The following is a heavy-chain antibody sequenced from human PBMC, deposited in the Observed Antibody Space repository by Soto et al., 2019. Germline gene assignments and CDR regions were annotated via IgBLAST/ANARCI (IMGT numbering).Heavy chain of an antibody. CDR1: GGSISSRSHY. CDR2: SFYRGST. D-gene: IGHD3-3*01. CDR3: ATADGLGVVTQFFEY. Sequence: PSETLSLTCTVSGGSISSRSHYWGWIRQSPGKHLEWIGSSFYRGSTHYNPSLKTRVTISVDTSKNQVSLKLYSVTAADTAVYYCATADGLGVVTQFFEYWGQGILVTVSS. V-gene: IGHV4-39*01. J-gene: IGHJ4*02.